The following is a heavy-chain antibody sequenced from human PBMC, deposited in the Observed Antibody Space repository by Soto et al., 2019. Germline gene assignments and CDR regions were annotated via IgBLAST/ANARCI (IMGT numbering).Heavy chain of an antibody. CDR2: INAGNGNT. D-gene: IGHD3-22*01. CDR1: GYTLTSYA. J-gene: IGHJ5*02. V-gene: IGHV1-3*01. Sequence: GASVKVSCKASGYTLTSYAMHRVRQAPGQRLEWMGWINAGNGNTKYSQKFQGRVTITRDTSASTAYMELSSLRSEDTAVYYCARGAGDYYDSSGYYVYANWFDPWGQGTLVTVSS. CDR3: ARGAGDYYDSSGYYVYANWFDP.